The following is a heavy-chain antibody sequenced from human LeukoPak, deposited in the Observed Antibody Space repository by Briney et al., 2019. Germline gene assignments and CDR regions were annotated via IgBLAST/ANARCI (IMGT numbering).Heavy chain of an antibody. J-gene: IGHJ3*02. Sequence: GGSLRLSCTGSGFTLSSYAMHWVRRAPGQGLEWVSSISSSSSDIYYTDSVKGRFTISRDNAKNSLYLQMNSLRAEDTAVYYCVTDYGGSSGAFDIWGQGTMVTVSS. CDR2: ISSSSSDI. CDR3: VTDYGGSSGAFDI. D-gene: IGHD4-23*01. V-gene: IGHV3-21*01. CDR1: GFTLSSYA.